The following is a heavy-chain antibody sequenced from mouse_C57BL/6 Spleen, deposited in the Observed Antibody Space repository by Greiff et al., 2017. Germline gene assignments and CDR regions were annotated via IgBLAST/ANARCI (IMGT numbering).Heavy chain of an antibody. V-gene: IGHV2-6-1*01. CDR2: IWSDGST. D-gene: IGHD1-1*01. CDR1: GFSLTSYG. J-gene: IGHJ4*01. Sequence: VQLVESGPGLVAPSQSLSITCTVSGFSLTSYGVHWVRQPPGKGLEWLAVIWSDGSTTYNSAHKSRLGISKDNTKSQVFLKMNSLQTDDTAMYYSTRHYYYGSMDYWGQGTSVTVSS. CDR3: TRHYYYGSMDY.